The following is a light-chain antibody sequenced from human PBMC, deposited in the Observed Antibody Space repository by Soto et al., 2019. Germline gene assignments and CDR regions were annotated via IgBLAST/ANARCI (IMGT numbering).Light chain of an antibody. CDR3: QSADSGGTVV. V-gene: IGLV3-25*03. CDR2: KDN. CDR1: ALPKQY. J-gene: IGLJ2*01. Sequence: SYELTQPPSVSVSPGQTARITCSGDALPKQYAYWYQQKPGQAPVLVIYKDNERPSGIPERFSGSSSGTTVTLTISGVQAEDEADYHCQSADSGGTVVFGGGTKLTVL.